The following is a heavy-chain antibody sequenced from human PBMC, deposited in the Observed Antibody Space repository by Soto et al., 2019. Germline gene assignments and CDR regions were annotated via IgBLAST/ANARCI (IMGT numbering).Heavy chain of an antibody. CDR2: ISGSGGST. Sequence: GGSLRLSCAASGFTFSSYAMSWVRQAPGKGLEWVSAISGSGGSTYYADSVKGRFTISRDNSKNTLYLQMNSLRAEDTAVYYCAKVRVTFGGVIVKPIDFWGQGTVVPVAS. J-gene: IGHJ4*02. D-gene: IGHD3-16*02. V-gene: IGHV3-23*01. CDR1: GFTFSSYA. CDR3: AKVRVTFGGVIVKPIDF.